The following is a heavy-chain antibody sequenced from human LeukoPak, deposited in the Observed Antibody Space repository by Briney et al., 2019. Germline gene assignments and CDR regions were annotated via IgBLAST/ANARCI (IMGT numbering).Heavy chain of an antibody. D-gene: IGHD5-24*01. CDR3: ARDGYSPYYYYGMDV. J-gene: IGHJ6*02. V-gene: IGHV4-39*07. CDR2: IYYSGST. CDR1: GGSISSYY. Sequence: SETLSLTCTVSGGSISSYYWGWIRQPPGKGLEWIGSIYYSGSTYYNPSLKSRVTISVDTSKNQFSLKLSSVTAADTAVYYCARDGYSPYYYYGMDVWGQGTTVTVSS.